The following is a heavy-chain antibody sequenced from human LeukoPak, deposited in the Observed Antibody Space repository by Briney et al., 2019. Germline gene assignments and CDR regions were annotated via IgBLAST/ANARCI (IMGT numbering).Heavy chain of an antibody. Sequence: SETLSLTCTVSGGSISSYYWSWIRQPAGKGLEWIGRIYTSGSTNYNPSLKGRVTMSVDTSKNQFSLKLSSATAADTAVYYCARSYYGSGTPGFDYWGQGTLVTVSS. CDR3: ARSYYGSGTPGFDY. D-gene: IGHD3-10*01. CDR1: GGSISSYY. CDR2: IYTSGST. V-gene: IGHV4-4*07. J-gene: IGHJ4*02.